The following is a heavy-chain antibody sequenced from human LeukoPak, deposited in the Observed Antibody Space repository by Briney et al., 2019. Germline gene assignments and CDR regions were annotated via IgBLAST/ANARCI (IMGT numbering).Heavy chain of an antibody. CDR1: GFTFSSYE. Sequence: GGSLRLSCAASGFTFSSYEMNWVRQAPGKGLEWVSYISSSGSTIYYADSVKGRFTISRDNAKNSLYLQMNSLRAEDTAVYYCARGTSTYYYDSSGFWGQGTLATVSS. D-gene: IGHD3-22*01. CDR3: ARGTSTYYYDSSGF. V-gene: IGHV3-48*03. J-gene: IGHJ4*02. CDR2: ISSSGSTI.